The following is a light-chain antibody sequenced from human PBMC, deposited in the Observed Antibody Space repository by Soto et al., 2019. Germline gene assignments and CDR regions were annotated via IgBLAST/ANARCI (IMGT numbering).Light chain of an antibody. V-gene: IGLV2-14*01. CDR1: SSDVGAYNY. CDR2: DVT. CDR3: GSYTRSSTLG. J-gene: IGLJ1*01. Sequence: QSVLTQPASVSGSPGQSVAISCTGTSSDVGAYNYVSWYQQHPGKVPKLMIYDVTNRPSGVSDRFSGSKSGNTASLTISGLQAEDEAEYYCGSYTRSSTLGFGTGTKVNVL.